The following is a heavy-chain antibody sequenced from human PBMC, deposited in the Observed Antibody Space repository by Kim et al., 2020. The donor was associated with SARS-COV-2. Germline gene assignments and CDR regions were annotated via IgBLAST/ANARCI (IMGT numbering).Heavy chain of an antibody. V-gene: IGHV3-30-3*01. CDR1: GFTFSSYA. CDR2: ISYDGSNK. CDR3: ARDFPRYCSGGSCYYDY. J-gene: IGHJ4*03. Sequence: GGSLRLSCAASGFTFSSYAMHWVRQAPGKGLEWVAVISYDGSNKYYADSVKGRFTISRDNSKNTLYLQMNSLRAEDTAVYYCARDFPRYCSGGSCYYDY. D-gene: IGHD2-15*01.